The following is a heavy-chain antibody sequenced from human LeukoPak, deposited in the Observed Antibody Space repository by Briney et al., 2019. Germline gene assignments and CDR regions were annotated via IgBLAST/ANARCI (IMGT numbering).Heavy chain of an antibody. CDR3: ARYLYDSSGYYFDY. CDR2: ISSSGSTI. J-gene: IGHJ4*02. Sequence: PGGSLRLSCAASGFTFSSYEMNWVRQAPGKGLEWVSYISSSGSTIYYADSVKGRFTISRDNAKNSLYLQMNSLRAEDTAVYYCARYLYDSSGYYFDYWGQGTLVTVSS. V-gene: IGHV3-48*03. CDR1: GFTFSSYE. D-gene: IGHD3-22*01.